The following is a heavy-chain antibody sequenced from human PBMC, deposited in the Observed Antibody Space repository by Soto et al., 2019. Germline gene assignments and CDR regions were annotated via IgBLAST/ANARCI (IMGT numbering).Heavy chain of an antibody. CDR1: GGSISSYY. J-gene: IGHJ3*02. V-gene: IGHV4-59*01. CDR3: ARAGYSYGEIDAFDI. CDR2: IYYSGST. D-gene: IGHD5-18*01. Sequence: SETLSLTCTVSGGSISSYYWSWIRQPPGKGLEWIGYIYYSGSTNYNPSLKSRVTISVDTSKNQFSLKLSSVTAADTAVYYCARAGYSYGEIDAFDIWGQGTMVTVSS.